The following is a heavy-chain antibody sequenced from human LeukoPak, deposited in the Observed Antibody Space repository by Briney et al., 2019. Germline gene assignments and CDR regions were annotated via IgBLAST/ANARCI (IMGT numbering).Heavy chain of an antibody. CDR1: GYTFSNYA. Sequence: GASVKVSCKASGYTFSNYAMNWVRQAPGQGLEWMGWINTNTGNPTYAQGFTGRFVFSLDTSVSTAYLQISSLKTEDTAVYYCARGDTGPTYNSNWFETDYWGQGTLVTVSS. D-gene: IGHD6-13*01. CDR3: ARGDTGPTYNSNWFETDY. V-gene: IGHV7-4-1*02. CDR2: INTNTGNP. J-gene: IGHJ4*02.